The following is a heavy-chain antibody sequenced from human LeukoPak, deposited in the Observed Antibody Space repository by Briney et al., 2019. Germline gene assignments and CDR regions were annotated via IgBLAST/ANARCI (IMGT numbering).Heavy chain of an antibody. CDR1: GSSISSSSYY. V-gene: IGHV4-39*07. Sequence: SETLSLTCTVSGSSISSSSYYWGWIRQPPGKGLEWIGSIYYSGSTYYNPSLKSRVTISVDTSRTQFSLRLSSVTAADTAVYYCARGARSGWYNDYWGQGTLVTVSS. CDR3: ARGARSGWYNDY. CDR2: IYYSGST. J-gene: IGHJ4*02. D-gene: IGHD6-19*01.